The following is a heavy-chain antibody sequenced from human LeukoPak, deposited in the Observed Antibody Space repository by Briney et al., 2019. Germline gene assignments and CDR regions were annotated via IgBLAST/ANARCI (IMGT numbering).Heavy chain of an antibody. D-gene: IGHD4-11*01. Sequence: PGGSLRLSCAASGFTFSNYWMNWVRQAPGKGLEWVANIKQDGSDKYYVDSVKGRFTISRDNAKNSLYLQMSSLRAEDTAVYYCVREKGNYGGYYNYYMDVWGKGTTVTVSS. CDR3: VREKGNYGGYYNYYMDV. V-gene: IGHV3-7*01. CDR1: GFTFSNYW. J-gene: IGHJ6*03. CDR2: IKQDGSDK.